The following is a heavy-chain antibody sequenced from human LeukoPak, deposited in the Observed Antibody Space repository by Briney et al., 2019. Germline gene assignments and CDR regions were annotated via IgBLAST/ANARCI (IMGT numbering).Heavy chain of an antibody. Sequence: PSETLSLTCTVSGYSISSGYYWGWIRQPPGKGLEWIGSIYHSGPTYYNPSLKGRVTISLDTSKNQFSLKVTSVTAADTAVYYCAREGTHTSTWYHWFDPWGQGTLVTVSS. J-gene: IGHJ5*02. CDR1: GYSISSGYY. V-gene: IGHV4-38-2*02. D-gene: IGHD6-13*01. CDR2: IYHSGPT. CDR3: AREGTHTSTWYHWFDP.